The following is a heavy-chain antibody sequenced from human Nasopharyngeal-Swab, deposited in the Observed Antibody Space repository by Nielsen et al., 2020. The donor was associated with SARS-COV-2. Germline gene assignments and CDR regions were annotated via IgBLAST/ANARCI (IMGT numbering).Heavy chain of an antibody. CDR2: IKQDGSEK. CDR1: GFTFSYYW. V-gene: IGHV3-7*01. CDR3: ARSRIDY. J-gene: IGHJ4*02. Sequence: GESLKISCAASGFTFSYYWMSWVRQAPGKGLEWVANIKQDGSEKYYVDSVKGRFTISRGNAKNSVYLQMNSLRAEDTAVYYCARSRIDYWGQGTLVTVSS.